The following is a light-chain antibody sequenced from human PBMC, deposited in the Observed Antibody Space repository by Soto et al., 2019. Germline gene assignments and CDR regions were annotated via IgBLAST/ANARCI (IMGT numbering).Light chain of an antibody. Sequence: QPVLTQPPSVSGAPGQRVTISCTGSSSNIGAGYDVHWYQQLPGTAPKFLIYGNSNRPSGVPDRFSGSKSGTSASLAITGLQAEDEADYYCQSYDSSLSGSVFGGGTKLTVL. CDR1: SSNIGAGYD. J-gene: IGLJ3*02. CDR3: QSYDSSLSGSV. CDR2: GNS. V-gene: IGLV1-40*01.